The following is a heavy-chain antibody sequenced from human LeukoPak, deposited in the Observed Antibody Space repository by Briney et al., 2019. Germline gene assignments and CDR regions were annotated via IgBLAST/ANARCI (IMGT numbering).Heavy chain of an antibody. J-gene: IGHJ4*02. CDR3: ATGMAGDGVGFDY. CDR1: GFTFDDYA. V-gene: IGHV3-43D*03. CDR2: ISWDGGST. Sequence: SGGSLRLSCAASGFTFDDYAMHWVRQAPGKGLEWVSLISWDGGSTYYADSVKGRFTISRDNSKNSLYLQMNSLRAEDTALYYCATGMAGDGVGFDYWGQGTLVTVSS. D-gene: IGHD3-10*01.